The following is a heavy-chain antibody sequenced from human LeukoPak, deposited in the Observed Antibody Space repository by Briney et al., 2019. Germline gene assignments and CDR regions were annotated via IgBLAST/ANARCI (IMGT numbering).Heavy chain of an antibody. V-gene: IGHV1-8*03. CDR1: GYTFTSYD. CDR2: MNPNSGNT. D-gene: IGHD2-2*01. Sequence: ASVKVSCKASGYTFTSYDINWVRQATGQGLEWMGWMNPNSGNTGYAQKFRGRVTITRNTSISTAYMELSSLRSEDTAVYYCARGGGSSTADAFDIWGQGTMVTVSS. J-gene: IGHJ3*02. CDR3: ARGGGSSTADAFDI.